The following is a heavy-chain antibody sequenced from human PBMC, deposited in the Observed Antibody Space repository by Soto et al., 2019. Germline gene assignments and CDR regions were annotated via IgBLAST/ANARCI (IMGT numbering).Heavy chain of an antibody. CDR1: GDSVSSDSAS. Sequence: PSQTLSLTCAISGDSVSSDSASWNWIRQSPSRGLEWLGRTYYGSKWYNEYALSVKSRITINPDTSKNQFSLQLNSLTPEDTAVYYCARDGSGSYPVYYFDYWGQGTLVTVSS. D-gene: IGHD3-10*01. V-gene: IGHV6-1*01. J-gene: IGHJ4*02. CDR2: TYYGSKWYN. CDR3: ARDGSGSYPVYYFDY.